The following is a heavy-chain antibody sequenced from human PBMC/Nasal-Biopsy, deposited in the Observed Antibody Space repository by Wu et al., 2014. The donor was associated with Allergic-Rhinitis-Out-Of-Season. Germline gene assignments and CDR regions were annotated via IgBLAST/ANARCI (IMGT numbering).Heavy chain of an antibody. D-gene: IGHD5-24*01. Sequence: TLSLTCTVSDVSISRTSFYWSWIRQSPGKGLEWVGCIYFSDSTRYNPSLKSRVTISADTSKNQVSLSMISVTAADTAIYFCAKSPAAGGMTTNFGPFDIWGQGAMVTVSS. V-gene: IGHV4-61*01. CDR2: IYFSDST. CDR1: DVSISRTSFY. CDR3: AKSPAAGGMTTNFGPFDI. J-gene: IGHJ3*02.